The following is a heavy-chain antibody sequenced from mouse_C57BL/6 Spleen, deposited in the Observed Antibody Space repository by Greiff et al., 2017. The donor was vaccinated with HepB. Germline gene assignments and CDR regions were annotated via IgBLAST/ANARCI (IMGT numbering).Heavy chain of an antibody. V-gene: IGHV1-61*01. J-gene: IGHJ4*01. D-gene: IGHD1-1*01. CDR3: ARLYYGSSYDAMDY. Sequence: QVQLQQPGAELVRPGSSVKLSCKASGYTFTSYWLDWVKQSPGQGLEWIGNIYPSDSETHYNQKFKDKATLTVDKSSSTAYMQLSSLTSEDSAFYYCARLYYGSSYDAMDYCGQGTSVTVSS. CDR2: IYPSDSET. CDR1: GYTFTSYW.